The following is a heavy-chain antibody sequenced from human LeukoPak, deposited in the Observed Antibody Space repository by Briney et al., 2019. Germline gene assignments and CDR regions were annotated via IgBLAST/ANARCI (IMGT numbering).Heavy chain of an antibody. V-gene: IGHV3-23*01. CDR3: AKSNYGGNIGFDY. Sequence: PGGSLRLSCLASGFSFSTYAMSWVRQAPGKGLEWVSAISGSGGSTYYADSVKGRFTISRDNSKNTLYLQMNSLRAEDTAVYYCAKSNYGGNIGFDYWGQGTLVTVSS. D-gene: IGHD4-23*01. J-gene: IGHJ4*02. CDR2: ISGSGGST. CDR1: GFSFSTYA.